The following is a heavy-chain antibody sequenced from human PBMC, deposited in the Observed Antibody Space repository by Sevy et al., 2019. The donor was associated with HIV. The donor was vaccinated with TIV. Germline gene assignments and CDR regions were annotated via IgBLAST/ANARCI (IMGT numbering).Heavy chain of an antibody. V-gene: IGHV3-7*03. D-gene: IGHD1-7*01. CDR3: AGNWNYEY. CDR2: IKQDGSEK. Sequence: GGSLRLSCAASGFTFSSNWMNWVRQAPGKGLEWVANIKQDGSEKYYVDSVKGRFTISRDNAKNSLYLQMNSLRAEDTAVYYCAGNWNYEYWGQRTLVTVSS. J-gene: IGHJ4*02. CDR1: GFTFSSNW.